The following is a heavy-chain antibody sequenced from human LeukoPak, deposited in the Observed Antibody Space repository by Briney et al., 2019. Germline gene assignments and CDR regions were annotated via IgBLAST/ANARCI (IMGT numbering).Heavy chain of an antibody. CDR3: ARDHVSYYDSSGYYSSLNSPLDAFDI. Sequence: PSETLSLTCTVSGGSISSGSYYWSWIRQPAGKGLEWVGRIYTSGSTNYNPSLKSRVTISVDTSKNQFSLKLSSVTAADTAVYYCARDHVSYYDSSGYYSSLNSPLDAFDIWGQGTMVTVSS. CDR2: IYTSGST. D-gene: IGHD3-22*01. V-gene: IGHV4-61*02. J-gene: IGHJ3*02. CDR1: GGSISSGSYY.